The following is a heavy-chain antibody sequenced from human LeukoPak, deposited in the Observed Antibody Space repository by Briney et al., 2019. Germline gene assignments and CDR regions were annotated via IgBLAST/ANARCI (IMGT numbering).Heavy chain of an antibody. V-gene: IGHV3-48*03. J-gene: IGHJ4*02. CDR3: MRENMARPRNYFDN. Sequence: GGSLRLSCAASGFPFSSYEMNWVRQAPGKGLEWVSYISGSGSTIYYADSVKGRFTISRDNAKNSLYLQMNSLRAEDTAVYYCMRENMARPRNYFDNWGQGTLVTVSS. D-gene: IGHD5-24*01. CDR1: GFPFSSYE. CDR2: ISGSGSTI.